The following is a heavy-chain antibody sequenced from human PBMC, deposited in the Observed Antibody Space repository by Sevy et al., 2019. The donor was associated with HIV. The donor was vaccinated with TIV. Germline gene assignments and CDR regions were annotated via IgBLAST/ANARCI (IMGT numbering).Heavy chain of an antibody. Sequence: GGSLRLSCAASGFTFSSHWMHWVRQAPGKGLVWVSRLNGDGSSASYADFVKGRFTISRDNGKNTVYLQISSLTADDTAVCYCTRGRSGTYGWFDPWGQGTLVTVSS. CDR2: LNGDGSSA. CDR3: TRGRSGTYGWFDP. V-gene: IGHV3-74*01. D-gene: IGHD6-19*01. CDR1: GFTFSSHW. J-gene: IGHJ5*02.